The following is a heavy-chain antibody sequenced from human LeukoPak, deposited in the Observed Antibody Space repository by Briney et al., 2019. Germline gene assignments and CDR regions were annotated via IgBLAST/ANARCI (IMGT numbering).Heavy chain of an antibody. CDR3: TTGARSHGYLFDR. V-gene: IGHV3-15*01. D-gene: IGHD5-18*01. J-gene: IGHJ4*02. CDR2: IKSKTDGGTT. CDR1: GFTFSNAW. Sequence: PGGSLRLSCAASGFTFSNAWMSWVRQAPGQGLEWVGRIKSKTDGGTTDYAAPVTGRFTISRDDSKNTLYVQMNGLRTEDTAVYYCTTGARSHGYLFDRWGQGTLVTVSS.